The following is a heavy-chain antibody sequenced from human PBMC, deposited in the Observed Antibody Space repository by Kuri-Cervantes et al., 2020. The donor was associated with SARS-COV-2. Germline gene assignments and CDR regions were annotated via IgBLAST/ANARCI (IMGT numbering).Heavy chain of an antibody. CDR3: ARDGLTGYYDYYMDV. CDR1: GYSINSGYY. J-gene: IGHJ6*03. D-gene: IGHD3-9*01. V-gene: IGHV4-38-2*02. Sequence: SETLSLTCTVSGYSINSGYYWGWIRQPPGKGLEWIGSIYHSGSTYYNPSLKSRVTISVDTSKNQFSLKLSSVTAADTAVYYCARDGLTGYYDYYMDVWGKGTTVTVSS. CDR2: IYHSGST.